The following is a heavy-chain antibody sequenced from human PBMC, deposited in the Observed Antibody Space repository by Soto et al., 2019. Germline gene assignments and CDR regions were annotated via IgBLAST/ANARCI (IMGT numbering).Heavy chain of an antibody. Sequence: GGSLRLSCAASGFTVSSNYMSWVRQAPGKGLEWVSVIYSGGSTYYADSVKGRFTISRDNSKNTLYLQMNSLRAEDTAVYYCARDHKGYCSGGSCYSNYYYMDVWGKGTTVTVSS. V-gene: IGHV3-66*01. CDR1: GFTVSSNY. D-gene: IGHD2-15*01. J-gene: IGHJ6*03. CDR3: ARDHKGYCSGGSCYSNYYYMDV. CDR2: IYSGGST.